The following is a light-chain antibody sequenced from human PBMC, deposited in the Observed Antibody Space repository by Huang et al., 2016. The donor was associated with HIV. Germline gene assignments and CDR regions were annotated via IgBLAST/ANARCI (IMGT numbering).Light chain of an antibody. CDR2: GAS. CDR3: QQSYRIPRT. J-gene: IGKJ2*02. CDR1: QSIIKY. V-gene: IGKV1-39*01. Sequence: DIQMTQSPSSLSASVGDRVIITCRASQSIIKYLNWYQQMPGKAPKLLIYGASTLQDGVSSRFSGSDSGTEFTLTISSLQPEDAAMYYCQQSYRIPRTFGQGTSLEI.